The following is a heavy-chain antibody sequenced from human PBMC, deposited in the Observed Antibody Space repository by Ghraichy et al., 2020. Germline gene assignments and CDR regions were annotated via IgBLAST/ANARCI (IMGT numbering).Heavy chain of an antibody. D-gene: IGHD2-21*02. J-gene: IGHJ4*02. V-gene: IGHV3-23*01. CDR2: ISGSGGRT. CDR3: AKEMHIMVVTSISH. Sequence: GGSLRLSCGASGFTFSSYGMSWVRQAPGKGLEWVSVISGSGGRTYYADSVKGRFTISRDNSKNTLYLQMNSLRAEDTALYYCAKEMHIMVVTSISHWGQGTLITVSS. CDR1: GFTFSSYG.